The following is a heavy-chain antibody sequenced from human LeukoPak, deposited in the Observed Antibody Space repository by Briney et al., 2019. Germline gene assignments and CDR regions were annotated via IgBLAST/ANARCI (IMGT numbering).Heavy chain of an antibody. V-gene: IGHV3-23*01. Sequence: PGGFLRLSCATSGFTFIDYAMSWVRQAPGKGLEWVSSISNSGYTYYAVSVKGRFTVSRDSSNNTVYLQMNSLRAEDTAMYYCAKDIRAVGTSVFEYWGQGTLVSVSS. J-gene: IGHJ4*02. CDR3: AKDIRAVGTSVFEY. D-gene: IGHD3-10*01. CDR1: GFTFIDYA. CDR2: ISNSGYT.